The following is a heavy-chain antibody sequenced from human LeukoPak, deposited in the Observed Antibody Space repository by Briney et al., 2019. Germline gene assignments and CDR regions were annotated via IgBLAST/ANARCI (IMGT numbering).Heavy chain of an antibody. Sequence: GESLRLSCATSGFTFSRHDMHWVRQATGKGLEWVSAIDTVGGTYYPGSLKGRFTISRENAKNSLYLQINSLRAGDTAVYYCAREMADNANCGGGNCPLDYWGQGTLVTVSS. V-gene: IGHV3-13*01. CDR3: AREMADNANCGGGNCPLDY. J-gene: IGHJ4*02. CDR1: GFTFSRHD. CDR2: IDTVGGT. D-gene: IGHD2-15*01.